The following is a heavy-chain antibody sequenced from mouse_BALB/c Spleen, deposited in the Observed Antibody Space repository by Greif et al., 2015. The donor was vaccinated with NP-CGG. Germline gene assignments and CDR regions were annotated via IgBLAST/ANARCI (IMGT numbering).Heavy chain of an antibody. CDR2: ISPGNGGI. J-gene: IGHJ1*01. V-gene: IGHV1S53*03. D-gene: IGHD1-1*01. CDR3: NYYGWYFDV. Sequence: QVQLQQSDTELVKPGASVKISCKASGYTFTDHAIHWVKQRPEQGLEWIGYISPGNGGIKYNEKFKGKATLTADKSSSTAYMQLNSLTSEDSAVYFCNYYGWYFDVWGAGTTVTVSS. CDR1: GYTFTDHA.